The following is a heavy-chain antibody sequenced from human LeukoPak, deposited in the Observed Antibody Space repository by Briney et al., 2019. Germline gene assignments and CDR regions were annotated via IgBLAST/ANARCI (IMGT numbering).Heavy chain of an antibody. CDR2: ISAYNGNT. J-gene: IGHJ5*02. D-gene: IGHD3-3*01. V-gene: IGHV1-18*01. Sequence: ASVKVSCXASGYTFTNYGISWVRQAPGQGLEWMGWISAYNGNTKYAQELQGRVTMTTDTSTSTAYMELRSLRSDDTAVYYCARSLGNDFWSGPRWFDPWGQGTLVTVSS. CDR1: GYTFTNYG. CDR3: ARSLGNDFWSGPRWFDP.